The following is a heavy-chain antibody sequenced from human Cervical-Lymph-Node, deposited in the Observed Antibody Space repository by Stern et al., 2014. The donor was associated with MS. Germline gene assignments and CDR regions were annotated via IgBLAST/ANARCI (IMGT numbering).Heavy chain of an antibody. CDR2: ISSSSTYI. D-gene: IGHD6-13*01. Sequence: EVQLVESGGGLVKPGGSLRLSCEASGLTISNYSMNWVRQAPGKGLEWVSYISSSSTYIFYADSVKGRFTISRDNAKNSLYLQMNSLRVEDTAVYYCALPPHRAAGDTVVDYWGQGSLVTVS. CDR3: ALPPHRAAGDTVVDY. V-gene: IGHV3-21*01. CDR1: GLTISNYS. J-gene: IGHJ4*02.